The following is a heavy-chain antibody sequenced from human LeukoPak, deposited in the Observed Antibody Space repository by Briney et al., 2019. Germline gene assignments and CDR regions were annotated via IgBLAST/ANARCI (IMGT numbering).Heavy chain of an antibody. V-gene: IGHV4-39*07. CDR2: ASYSGNT. CDR3: ARDQYYDVSTYYEIDY. CDR1: GASISSSTYY. Sequence: SETLSLTCTVSGASISSSTYYWGWIRQPPGKGLEWIGSASYSGNTYFNPSLKSRVTILVDTSKNQFSLKMTSVTAADTAVYYCARDQYYDVSTYYEIDYWGQGTLVTVSS. D-gene: IGHD3-22*01. J-gene: IGHJ4*02.